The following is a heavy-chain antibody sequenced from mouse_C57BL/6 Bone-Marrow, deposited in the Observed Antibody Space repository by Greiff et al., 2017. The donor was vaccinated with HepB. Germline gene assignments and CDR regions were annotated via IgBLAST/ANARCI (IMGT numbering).Heavy chain of an antibody. V-gene: IGHV14-4*01. Sequence: EVQLQQSGAELVRPGASVKLSCTASGFNIKDDYMHWVKQSPGQGLEWIGWIDPENGDTEYASKFQGKATITADTSSNTAYLQLSSLTSEDTAVYYCTTNVGVFFDYWGQGTTLTVSS. CDR1: GFNIKDDY. CDR2: IDPENGDT. J-gene: IGHJ2*01. CDR3: TTNVGVFFDY.